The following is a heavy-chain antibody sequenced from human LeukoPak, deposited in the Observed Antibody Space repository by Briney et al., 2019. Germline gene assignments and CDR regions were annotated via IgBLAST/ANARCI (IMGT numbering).Heavy chain of an antibody. J-gene: IGHJ5*01. V-gene: IGHV4-59*12. D-gene: IGHD6-13*01. CDR3: AREKRGGSSWPFDS. CDR2: IYYSGST. Sequence: IYYSGSTNYNPSLKSRVTISVDTSKNQFSLKLSSVTAADTAVYYCAREKRGGSSWPFDSWGQGTLVTVSS.